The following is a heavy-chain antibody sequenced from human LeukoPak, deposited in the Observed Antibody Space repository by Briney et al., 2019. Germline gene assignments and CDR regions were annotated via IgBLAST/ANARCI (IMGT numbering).Heavy chain of an antibody. D-gene: IGHD3-10*01. CDR3: AKAPASNGSGSIHRFGP. Sequence: GRSLRLSCAASGFTFDDYAMHWVRQAPGKGLEWVSGISWNSGSIGYADSVKGRFTISRDNAKNSLYLQMNSLRAEDTALYYCAKAPASNGSGSIHRFGPWGQGTLVTVSS. J-gene: IGHJ5*02. CDR1: GFTFDDYA. CDR2: ISWNSGSI. V-gene: IGHV3-9*01.